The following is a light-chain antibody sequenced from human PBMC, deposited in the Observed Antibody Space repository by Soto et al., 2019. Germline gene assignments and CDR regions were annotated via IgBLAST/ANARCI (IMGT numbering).Light chain of an antibody. J-gene: IGLJ3*02. CDR3: AVWDDSLNGWV. CDR1: SSNIGSDT. V-gene: IGLV1-44*01. Sequence: QSVLTQPPSASGTPGQRVTISCSGSSSNIGSDTVKWYQQLPGTAPKLLMYSNDQRPSGVPDRFSGSKSGTSASLAISGLQSEDEADYYCAVWDDSLNGWVFGGGTKVTVL. CDR2: SND.